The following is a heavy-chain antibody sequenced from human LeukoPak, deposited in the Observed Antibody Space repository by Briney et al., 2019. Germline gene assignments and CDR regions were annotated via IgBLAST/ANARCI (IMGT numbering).Heavy chain of an antibody. CDR2: IYYSGST. Sequence: PSETLSLTCTVSGGSISSSSYYWAWIRQPPGKGLEWIASIYYSGSTYYNPSLKSRVTISVDTSKNQFSLKLSSVTAADTAVYYCATTYYDSSGYYSDLFAFDIWGQGTMVTVSS. CDR3: ATTYYDSSGYYSDLFAFDI. J-gene: IGHJ3*02. CDR1: GGSISSSSYY. D-gene: IGHD3-22*01. V-gene: IGHV4-39*07.